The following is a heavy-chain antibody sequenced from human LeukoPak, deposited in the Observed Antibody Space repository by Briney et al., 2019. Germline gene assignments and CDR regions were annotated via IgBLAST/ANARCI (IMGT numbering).Heavy chain of an antibody. CDR2: ISGSGGST. V-gene: IGHV3-23*01. Sequence: PGGSLRLSCAASGFTFSSYAMSWARQAPGKGLEWVSAISGSGGSTYYADSVKGRFTISRDNSKNTLYLQMNSQRAEDTAVYYCADCSKGYMDVWGKGTTVTVSS. CDR1: GFTFSSYA. D-gene: IGHD2-2*01. J-gene: IGHJ6*03. CDR3: ADCSKGYMDV.